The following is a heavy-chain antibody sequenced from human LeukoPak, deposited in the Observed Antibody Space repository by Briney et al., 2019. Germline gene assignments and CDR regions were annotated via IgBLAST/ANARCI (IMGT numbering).Heavy chain of an antibody. CDR3: ARRKGNYYGSGSYKFDP. CDR2: IFYSGST. D-gene: IGHD3-10*01. Sequence: PSETLSLTCTVSSGSISTSNYYWGWVRQPPGNALEWIGNIFYSGSTNYNPSLKSRVTISVDTSKNQFSLKLSSVTAADTAVYYCARRKGNYYGSGSYKFDPWGQGTLVTVSS. V-gene: IGHV4-39*07. J-gene: IGHJ5*02. CDR1: SGSISTSNYY.